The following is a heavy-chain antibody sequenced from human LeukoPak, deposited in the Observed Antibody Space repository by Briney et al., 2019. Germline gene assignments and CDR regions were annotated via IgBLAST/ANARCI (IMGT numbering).Heavy chain of an antibody. CDR2: IYTSGST. Sequence: KPSETLSLTCTVSGGSISSYYWSWIRQPAGKGLEWIGRIYTSGSTNYNPSLKSRVTMSVDTSKNQFSLKVSSVTAADTAVYYCATDYYGSRPYYDMDVWGKGTTVTISS. CDR1: GGSISSYY. J-gene: IGHJ6*03. V-gene: IGHV4-4*07. D-gene: IGHD3-10*01. CDR3: ATDYYGSRPYYDMDV.